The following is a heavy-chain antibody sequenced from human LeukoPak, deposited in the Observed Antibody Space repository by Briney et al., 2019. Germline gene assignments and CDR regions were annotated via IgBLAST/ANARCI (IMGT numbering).Heavy chain of an antibody. V-gene: IGHV1-18*01. CDR3: ARDRRNYYDSSGYYFYFDY. Sequence: ASVKVSCKASGYTFTSYGISWVRQAPGQGLEWMGWISAYNGITNYAQKLQGRVTMTTDTSTSTAYMELRSLRSDDTAVYYCARDRRNYYDSSGYYFYFDYWGQGTLVTVSS. J-gene: IGHJ4*02. CDR1: GYTFTSYG. D-gene: IGHD3-22*01. CDR2: ISAYNGIT.